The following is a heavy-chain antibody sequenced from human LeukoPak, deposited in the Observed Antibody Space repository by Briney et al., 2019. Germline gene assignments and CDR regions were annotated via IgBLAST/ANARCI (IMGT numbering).Heavy chain of an antibody. CDR1: GESFSGYY. Sequence: SETLSLTCAVYGESFSGYYWSWIRQPPGKGLEWIGEINHRGSTNYNPSLKSRVTLSVDTSKNQFSLKLSSVTAADTAVYYCARGRGGYCSSTSCRRSLNQNWFDPWGQGTLVTVSS. D-gene: IGHD2-2*01. CDR3: ARGRGGYCSSTSCRRSLNQNWFDP. V-gene: IGHV4-34*01. J-gene: IGHJ5*02. CDR2: INHRGST.